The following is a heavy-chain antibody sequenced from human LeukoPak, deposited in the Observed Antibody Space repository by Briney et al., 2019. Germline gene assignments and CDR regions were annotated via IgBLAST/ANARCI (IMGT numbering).Heavy chain of an antibody. Sequence: SETLSLTCTVSGGSISSSSYYWGWIRQPPGKGLEWIGSIYYSGSTYYNPSLKSRVTISVDTSKNQFSLKLSSVTAADTAVFYCARSDYSSGWYYFDYWGQGTLVTVSS. CDR2: IYYSGST. CDR1: GGSISSSSYY. V-gene: IGHV4-39*07. CDR3: ARSDYSSGWYYFDY. D-gene: IGHD6-19*01. J-gene: IGHJ4*02.